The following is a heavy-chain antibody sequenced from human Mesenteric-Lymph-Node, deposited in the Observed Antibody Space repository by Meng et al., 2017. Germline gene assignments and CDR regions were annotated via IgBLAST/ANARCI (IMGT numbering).Heavy chain of an antibody. J-gene: IGHJ4*02. CDR1: GFTFTNYG. V-gene: IGHV3-23*01. D-gene: IGHD4-17*01. Sequence: GGSLRLSCVASGFTFTNYGMTWVRQSPGKGLEWVSGIDMSGDIRYYAHSVKGRFTISRDNTKNTVSLQMSSLRAEDTAVYYCARELAMTTVLDYWGQGTLVTVSS. CDR3: ARELAMTTVLDY. CDR2: IDMSGDIR.